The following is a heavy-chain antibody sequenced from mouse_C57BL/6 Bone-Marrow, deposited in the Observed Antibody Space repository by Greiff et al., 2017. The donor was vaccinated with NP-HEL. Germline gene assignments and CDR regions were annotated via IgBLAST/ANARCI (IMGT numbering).Heavy chain of an antibody. Sequence: QVQLKESGPGLVQPSQSLSITCTVSGFSLTSYGVHWVRRSPGKGLEWLGVIWSGGSTDYNAAFISRLCISKDNSKSQVCFKMNSLQADNTAIYYCARGGEGDYYAMNDGGQGTSVSVYS. CDR3: ARGGEGDYYAMND. V-gene: IGHV2-2*01. CDR1: GFSLTSYG. CDR2: IWSGGST. J-gene: IGHJ4*01.